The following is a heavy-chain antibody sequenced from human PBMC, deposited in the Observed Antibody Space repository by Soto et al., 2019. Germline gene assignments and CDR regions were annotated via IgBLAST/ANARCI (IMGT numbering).Heavy chain of an antibody. CDR3: ARDRLYCSSTSYYGAGDYYGMDV. D-gene: IGHD2-2*01. V-gene: IGHV3-30-3*01. Sequence: GGSLRLSCAASGFTFSSYAMHWVRQAPGKGLEWVAVISYDGSNKYYADSVKGRFTISRDNSKNTLYLQMNSLRAEDTAVYYCARDRLYCSSTSYYGAGDYYGMDVWGQGTTFTVSS. CDR1: GFTFSSYA. J-gene: IGHJ6*02. CDR2: ISYDGSNK.